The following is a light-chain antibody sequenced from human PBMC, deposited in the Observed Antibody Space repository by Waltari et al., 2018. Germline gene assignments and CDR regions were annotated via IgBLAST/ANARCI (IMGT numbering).Light chain of an antibody. J-gene: IGLJ2*01. CDR3: QVWDGISDQPV. V-gene: IGLV3-21*04. CDR2: YDG. Sequence: SYVLTQPPSVSVAPGKTARITCGGSNVGSESVPWYQQRPGQAPVLVIYYDGDRPSGIPERFSGSNSGNTATLTISRVEAGDEADYYCQVWDGISDQPVFGGGTKLTVL. CDR1: NVGSES.